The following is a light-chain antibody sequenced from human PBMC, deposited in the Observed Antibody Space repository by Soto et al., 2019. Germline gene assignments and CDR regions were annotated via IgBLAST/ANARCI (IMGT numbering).Light chain of an antibody. J-gene: IGLJ2*01. CDR1: TGAVTSGHY. V-gene: IGLV7-46*01. CDR3: LLSYSGARVV. CDR2: DTS. Sequence: QAVVTQEPSLTVSPGGTVTPTCDSSTGAVTSGHYPFWFQQKPGQAPRTLIYDTSKKHSWTPARFSGSLLGGKAALTLSGAQPEDEAEFYCLLSYSGARVVFGGGTKLTVL.